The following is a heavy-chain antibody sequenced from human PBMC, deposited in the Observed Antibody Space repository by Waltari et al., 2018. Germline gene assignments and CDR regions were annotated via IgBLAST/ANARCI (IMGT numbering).Heavy chain of an antibody. V-gene: IGHV3-66*02. J-gene: IGHJ4*02. CDR3: ARGMSGSYGGRYFDY. Sequence: EVQLVESGGGLVQPGGSLRLSCAASGFTVSSNYMSWVRQAPGKGLEWVSVIYSCGSTYYADSVKGRFTISRDKSKNTLYLQMNSLRAEDTAVFYCARGMSGSYGGRYFDYWGQGILVTVSS. CDR1: GFTVSSNY. D-gene: IGHD1-26*01. CDR2: IYSCGST.